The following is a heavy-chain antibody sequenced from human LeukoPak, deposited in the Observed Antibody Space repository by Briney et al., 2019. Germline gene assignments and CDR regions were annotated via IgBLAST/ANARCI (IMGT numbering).Heavy chain of an antibody. CDR2: IRYDGSNK. J-gene: IGHJ4*02. CDR1: GFTFSSYG. Sequence: GGTLRLSCAASGFTFSSYGMHWVRQAPGKGLEWVAFIRYDGSNKYYADSVKGRFTISRDNSKNTLYLQMNSLRADDTAVYYCAKGRVFGELFDYWGQGTLVTVSS. CDR3: AKGRVFGELFDY. D-gene: IGHD3-10*01. V-gene: IGHV3-30*02.